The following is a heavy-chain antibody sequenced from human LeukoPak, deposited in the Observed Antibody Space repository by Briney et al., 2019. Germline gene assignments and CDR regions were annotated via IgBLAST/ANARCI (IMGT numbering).Heavy chain of an antibody. V-gene: IGHV4-61*02. J-gene: IGHJ4*02. CDR3: ARAPRYCTNGVCYSFDY. D-gene: IGHD2-8*01. CDR2: NYTSGST. Sequence: SQTLSLTCTVSGGSISSGSYYWSWIRQPAGMGLEWIGRNYTSGSTNYNPSLKSRVTISVDTSKNQFSLKLSSVTAADTAVYYCARAPRYCTNGVCYSFDYWGQGTLVTVSS. CDR1: GGSISSGSYY.